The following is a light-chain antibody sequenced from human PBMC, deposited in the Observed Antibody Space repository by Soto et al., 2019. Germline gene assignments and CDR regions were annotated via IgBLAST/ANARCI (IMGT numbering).Light chain of an antibody. CDR2: WAS. Sequence: DIVMTQSPDSLAASLGERATINCKSSQHVLYSSNNKNYLAWYQQKPGQPPKLLIYWASTRESGVPDRFRGSGSGTDFTLTISSLQTEDVAVYYCQQYYGIPLTFGGGTKVDI. CDR1: QHVLYSSNNKNY. CDR3: QQYYGIPLT. J-gene: IGKJ4*01. V-gene: IGKV4-1*01.